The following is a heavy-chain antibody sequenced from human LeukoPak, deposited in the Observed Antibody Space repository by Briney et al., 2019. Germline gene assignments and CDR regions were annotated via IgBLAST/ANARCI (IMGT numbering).Heavy chain of an antibody. CDR2: IYYSGST. V-gene: IGHV4-59*01. D-gene: IGHD3-16*01. CDR1: GGSISSYY. CDR3: VRDSARYYDYVWGVGFDP. J-gene: IGHJ5*02. Sequence: SETLSLTCTVSGGSISSYYWSWIRQPPGKGLEWIGYIYYSGSTNYNPSLKSRVTISVDTSKNQFSLKLSSVTAADTAVYYCVRDSARYYDYVWGVGFDPWGQGTLVTVSS.